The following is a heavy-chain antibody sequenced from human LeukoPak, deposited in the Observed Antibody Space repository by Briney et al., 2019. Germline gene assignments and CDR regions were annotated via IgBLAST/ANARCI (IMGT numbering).Heavy chain of an antibody. CDR3: ARDFKQYQLLFWPALSDAFDI. D-gene: IGHD2-2*01. V-gene: IGHV3-48*02. CDR2: IISSSSTI. CDR1: GFTFSSYS. J-gene: IGHJ3*02. Sequence: PGGSLRLSCAASGFTFSSYSMNWVRQAPGKGLEWVSYIISSSSTIYYADSVRGRFTLSRDNAKNSLYLQMNRLRDEDTGVYYCARDFKQYQLLFWPALSDAFDIWGQGTMVTVSS.